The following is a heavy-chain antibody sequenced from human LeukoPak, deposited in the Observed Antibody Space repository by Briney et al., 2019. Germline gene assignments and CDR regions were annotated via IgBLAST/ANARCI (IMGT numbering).Heavy chain of an antibody. Sequence: PGGSLRLSCAASGFTFTRYAMTWVRQAPGKGLEWVSSVIATDASTPYADSVRGRFTISRDNAKNSLYLQMNSLRAEDTALYFCAKARQKWLAPLDYWGQGTLVTVSS. J-gene: IGHJ4*02. CDR2: VIATDAST. CDR3: AKARQKWLAPLDY. V-gene: IGHV3-23*01. CDR1: GFTFTRYA. D-gene: IGHD6-19*01.